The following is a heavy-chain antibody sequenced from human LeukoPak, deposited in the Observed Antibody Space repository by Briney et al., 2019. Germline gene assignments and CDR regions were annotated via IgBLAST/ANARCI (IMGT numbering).Heavy chain of an antibody. CDR2: IYSSGST. CDR1: GGSISSYY. V-gene: IGHV4-59*01. J-gene: IGHJ5*02. Sequence: SETLSLTCTVSGGSISSYYWSWIRQPPGKGLEWIGYIYSSGSTNYNPSLKSRVTISVDTSKNQFSLKLSSVTAADTAVYYCARDSVTIFAFDPWGQGSLVTVSS. D-gene: IGHD3-3*01. CDR3: ARDSVTIFAFDP.